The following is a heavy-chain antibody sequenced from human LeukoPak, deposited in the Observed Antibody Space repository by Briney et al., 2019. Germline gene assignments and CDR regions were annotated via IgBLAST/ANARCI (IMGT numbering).Heavy chain of an antibody. CDR1: GYRFTSYW. Sequence: GESLKISCKVSGYRFTSYWFGWVRQMPGKGLEWMGIIYPADSDTRCSPSFQGQVTMSVDKSISTAYLQWSSLKASDTAMYYCARRGQSCSGDECLQSHAFDIWGQGTMVTVAS. V-gene: IGHV5-51*01. J-gene: IGHJ3*02. CDR3: ARRGQSCSGDECLQSHAFDI. D-gene: IGHD2-21*01. CDR2: IYPADSDT.